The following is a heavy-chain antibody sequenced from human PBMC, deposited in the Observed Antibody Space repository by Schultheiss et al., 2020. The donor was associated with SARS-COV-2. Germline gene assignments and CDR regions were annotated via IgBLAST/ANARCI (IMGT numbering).Heavy chain of an antibody. CDR2: INPNSGGT. Sequence: ASVKVSCKASGYTFTSYDITWVRQAPGQGLEWMGWINPNSGGTNYAQKFQGRVTMTRDTSISTAYMELSRLRSDDTAVYYCARGPRGYTFGRWFDYWGQGTLVTVSS. J-gene: IGHJ5*01. V-gene: IGHV1-2*02. D-gene: IGHD5-18*01. CDR3: ARGPRGYTFGRWFDY. CDR1: GYTFTSYD.